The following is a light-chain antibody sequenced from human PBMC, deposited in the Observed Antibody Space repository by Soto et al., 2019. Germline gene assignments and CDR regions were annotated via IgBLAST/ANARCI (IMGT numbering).Light chain of an antibody. Sequence: DLVMTQSPDSLAVSLGERATINCKSSQSVSYSSDKRNCLAWYQQKPGLPPKLLIYWASTRESGVPDRFSGTVSGTDFTLTISSLQAEDVAVYYCQQYYSSPLTFGGGTKVEIK. J-gene: IGKJ4*01. V-gene: IGKV4-1*01. CDR1: QSVSYSSDKRNC. CDR3: QQYYSSPLT. CDR2: WAS.